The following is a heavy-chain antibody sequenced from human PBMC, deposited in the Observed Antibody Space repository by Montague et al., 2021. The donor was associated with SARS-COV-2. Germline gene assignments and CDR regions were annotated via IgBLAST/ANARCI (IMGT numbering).Heavy chain of an antibody. CDR2: TYYRSKWYN. CDR1: GDSVSSNSPA. Sequence: CAISGDSVSSNSPAWNWNRQSPSRRLEWLGRTYYRSKWYNDYAVSVKSRITINPGTSKNQISLQLNSVTPEDTAVYYCARTSASSDYWGQGTLVTVSS. CDR3: ARTSASSDY. D-gene: IGHD1-26*01. V-gene: IGHV6-1*01. J-gene: IGHJ4*02.